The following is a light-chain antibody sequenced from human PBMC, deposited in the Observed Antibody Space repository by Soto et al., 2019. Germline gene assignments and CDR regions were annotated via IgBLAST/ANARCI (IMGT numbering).Light chain of an antibody. CDR3: QQRSNWAIFT. Sequence: EIVLTQSPATLSLSPGERATLSCRASQSVSSYLAWYQQKPGQAPRLLIYDASNRATGIPARFSGSGSGTDFTLTISSLEPEDFAVYYCQQRSNWAIFTFGPGTKVYIK. J-gene: IGKJ3*01. CDR1: QSVSSY. V-gene: IGKV3-11*01. CDR2: DAS.